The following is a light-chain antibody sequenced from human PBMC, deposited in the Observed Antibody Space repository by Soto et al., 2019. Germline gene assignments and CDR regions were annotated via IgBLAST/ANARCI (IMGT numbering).Light chain of an antibody. J-gene: IGKJ4*01. CDR2: DAS. CDR1: QSVSSY. CDR3: QQRSNWPLT. V-gene: IGKV3-11*01. Sequence: ETVLTQSPATLSLSPGERATLSCRASQSVSSYLAWYQQKPGQAPRLLIYDASNRATGIPARFSGSGSGTDVTLTISSLEPADFAVYYCQQRSNWPLTFGGGTKVELK.